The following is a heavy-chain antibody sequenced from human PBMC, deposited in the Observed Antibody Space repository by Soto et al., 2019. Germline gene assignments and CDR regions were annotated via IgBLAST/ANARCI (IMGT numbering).Heavy chain of an antibody. V-gene: IGHV1-2*04. Sequence: QVQLVQSGAEVKKPGASVKVSCKASGYTFTGYYMHWVRQAPGQGLEWMGWINPNSGGTNYAQKFQGWVTMTRDTSISTAYRELSRLRSDDTAVYYCARDLGYCSGGSCYGPFDYWGQGTLVTVSS. CDR1: GYTFTGYY. CDR3: ARDLGYCSGGSCYGPFDY. CDR2: INPNSGGT. J-gene: IGHJ4*02. D-gene: IGHD2-15*01.